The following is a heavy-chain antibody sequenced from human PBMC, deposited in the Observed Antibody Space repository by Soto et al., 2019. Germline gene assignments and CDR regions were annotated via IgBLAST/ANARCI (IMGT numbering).Heavy chain of an antibody. V-gene: IGHV4-59*01. CDR1: GGSISSYY. J-gene: IGHJ5*02. D-gene: IGHD3-3*01. Sequence: SETLSLTCTVSGGSISSYYWSWIRQLPGKGLEWIGYIYYSGSTNYNPSLKSRVTISVDTSKNQFSLKLSSVTAADTAVYYCAGYDFWSGYFRGWFDPWGQGTLVTVSS. CDR3: AGYDFWSGYFRGWFDP. CDR2: IYYSGST.